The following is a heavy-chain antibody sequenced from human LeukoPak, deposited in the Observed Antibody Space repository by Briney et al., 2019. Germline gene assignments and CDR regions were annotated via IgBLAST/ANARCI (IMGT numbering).Heavy chain of an antibody. CDR3: AELGITMIGGV. CDR1: GFTFSNYN. V-gene: IGHV3-48*03. D-gene: IGHD3-10*02. Sequence: GGSLRLSCAASGFTFSNYNMNWVRQAPGKGLEWVSYISSSGSTIYYADSVKGRFTISRDSAKNSLYLQMNSLRAEDTAVYYCAELGITMIGGVWGKGTTVTISS. J-gene: IGHJ6*04. CDR2: ISSSGSTI.